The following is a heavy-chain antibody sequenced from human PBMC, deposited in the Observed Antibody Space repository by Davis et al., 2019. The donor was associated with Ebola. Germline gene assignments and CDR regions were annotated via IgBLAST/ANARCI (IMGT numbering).Heavy chain of an antibody. D-gene: IGHD3-10*01. CDR2: ISSSSSTI. CDR1: GFTFSSYS. CDR3: ARASLLWFGETHNQGNSYYYYYGMDV. V-gene: IGHV3-48*02. Sequence: GESLKISCAASGFTFSSYSMNWVRQAPGKGLEWVSYISSSSSTIYYADSVKGRFTISRDNAKNSLYLQMNSLRDEDTAVYYCARASLLWFGETHNQGNSYYYYYGMDVWGQGTTVTVSS. J-gene: IGHJ6*02.